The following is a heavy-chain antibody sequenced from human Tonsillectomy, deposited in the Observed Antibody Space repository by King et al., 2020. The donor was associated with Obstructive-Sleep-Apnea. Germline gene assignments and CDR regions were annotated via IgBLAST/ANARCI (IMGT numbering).Heavy chain of an antibody. Sequence: QLQESGPGLVKPSETLSLTCTVSGGSISSYYWSWIRQPPGKGLEWIGYIYYRGSTNYNPSLKSRVTISVDTSKNQFSLKLSSVTAADTAVYYCASGSGTGIVGVGAFDIWGQGTMVTVSS. D-gene: IGHD1-26*01. CDR1: GGSISSYY. J-gene: IGHJ3*02. CDR2: IYYRGST. V-gene: IGHV4-59*08. CDR3: ASGSGTGIVGVGAFDI.